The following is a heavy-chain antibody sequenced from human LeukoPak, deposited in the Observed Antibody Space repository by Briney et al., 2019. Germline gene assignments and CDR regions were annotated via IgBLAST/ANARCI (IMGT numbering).Heavy chain of an antibody. CDR3: ARYRPLYSNTWYHFDY. Sequence: KPSETLSLTCSVYGGSFSGYYWSWIRQPPGKGLEWIGEINHSGSSKYNPPLTSRVTISVDTSKNQFSLKLTSVTAADTAVYYCARYRPLYSNTWYHFDYWGQGTPVTVSS. V-gene: IGHV4-34*01. D-gene: IGHD6-13*01. CDR1: GGSFSGYY. J-gene: IGHJ4*02. CDR2: INHSGSS.